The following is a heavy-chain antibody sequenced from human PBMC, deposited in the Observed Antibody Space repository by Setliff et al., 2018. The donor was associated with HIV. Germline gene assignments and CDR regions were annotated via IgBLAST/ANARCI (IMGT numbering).Heavy chain of an antibody. D-gene: IGHD3-9*01. CDR2: MYYSGTS. J-gene: IGHJ6*02. V-gene: IGHV4-61*10. CDR3: ARETQQSYNIVTGYNYYYGIDV. CDR1: GGSISSGSYY. Sequence: SETLSLTCTVSGGSISSGSYYWSWIRQPAGKGLEWIGYMYYSGTSNYNSSLKSRIVISLDTSKNQVSLRLRSVTAADTAVYYCARETQQSYNIVTGYNYYYGIDVWGQGTTVTVSS.